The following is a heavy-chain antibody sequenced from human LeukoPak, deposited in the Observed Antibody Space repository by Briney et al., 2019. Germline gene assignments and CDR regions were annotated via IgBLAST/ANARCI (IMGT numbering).Heavy chain of an antibody. Sequence: GGSLRLSCAASGFTFSSYSMNWVRQAPGKGLEWVSYISSSSGTIYYAHSVQGRFTISRDNAKNSLYLQMNSLRAEDTAFYYCARGYSGSYSHWGQGTLVTVSS. CDR3: ARGYSGSYSH. V-gene: IGHV3-48*01. J-gene: IGHJ4*02. CDR2: ISSSSGTI. CDR1: GFTFSSYS. D-gene: IGHD1-26*01.